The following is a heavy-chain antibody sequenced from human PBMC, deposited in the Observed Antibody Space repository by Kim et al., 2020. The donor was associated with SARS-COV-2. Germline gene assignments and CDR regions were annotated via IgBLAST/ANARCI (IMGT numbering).Heavy chain of an antibody. CDR1: GYTFTSYA. CDR3: ARQGTGYCSGGSCAHFDY. D-gene: IGHD2-15*01. V-gene: IGHV1-3*01. CDR2: INAGNGNT. J-gene: IGHJ4*02. Sequence: ASVKVSCKASGYTFTSYAMHWVRQAPGQRLEWMGWINAGNGNTKYSQKFQGRVTITRDTSASTAYMELSSLRSEDTAVYYCARQGTGYCSGGSCAHFDYWGQGTLVTVSS.